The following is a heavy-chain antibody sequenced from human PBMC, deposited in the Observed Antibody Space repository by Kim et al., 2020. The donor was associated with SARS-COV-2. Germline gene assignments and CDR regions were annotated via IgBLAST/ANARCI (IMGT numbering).Heavy chain of an antibody. CDR3: AKDHGTTIFGVVIIPHDAFDI. V-gene: IGHV3-23*01. CDR2: ISGSGGST. J-gene: IGHJ3*02. Sequence: GGSLRLSCAASGFTFSSYAMSWVRQAPGKGLEWVSAISGSGGSTYYAASVKGRFAISRDNSNNTLYLQMNILRAEDTAVYYCAKDHGTTIFGVVIIPHDAFDIWGQGTMVTVSS. CDR1: GFTFSSYA. D-gene: IGHD3-3*01.